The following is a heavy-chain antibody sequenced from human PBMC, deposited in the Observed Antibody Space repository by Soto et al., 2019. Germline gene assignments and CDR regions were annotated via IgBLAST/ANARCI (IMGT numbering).Heavy chain of an antibody. Sequence: ASVKVSCKASGYTFTSYGISWVRQAPGQGLEWMGWISAYNGNTNYALKLQGRVTMTTDTSTSTAYMELRSLRSDDTAVYYCARGGLLEFEGVVVVAATFWFDPWGQGTLVTVSS. V-gene: IGHV1-18*01. CDR3: ARGGLLEFEGVVVVAATFWFDP. D-gene: IGHD2-15*01. CDR1: GYTFTSYG. J-gene: IGHJ5*02. CDR2: ISAYNGNT.